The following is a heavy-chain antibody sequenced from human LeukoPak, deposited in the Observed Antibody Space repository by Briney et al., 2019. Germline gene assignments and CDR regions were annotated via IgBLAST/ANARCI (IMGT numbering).Heavy chain of an antibody. J-gene: IGHJ4*02. CDR2: IIPIFGTA. CDR1: GGSFSSYA. V-gene: IGHV1-69*05. Sequence: SVKVSCKACGGSFSSYANSWVRQAPGQGLEWMGRIIPIFGTANYAQKFQGRVTITTDESTSTAYMELSSLRSEDTAVYYCARCGSSSTSCSPAYWGQGTLVTVSS. CDR3: ARCGSSSTSCSPAY. D-gene: IGHD2-2*01.